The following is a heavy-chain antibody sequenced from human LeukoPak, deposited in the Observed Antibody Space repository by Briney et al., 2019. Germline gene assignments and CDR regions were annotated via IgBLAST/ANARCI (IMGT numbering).Heavy chain of an antibody. CDR3: ARLAAAGNYYYYYMDV. CDR2: ISYDGSNE. Sequence: GRSLRLSCAASGFTFSSYAMHWVRQAPGKGLEWVAVISYDGSNEYYADSVKGRFTISRDNSRNTLYLQMNSLRAEDTAVYYCARLAAAGNYYYYYMDVWGKGTTVTVSS. CDR1: GFTFSSYA. J-gene: IGHJ6*03. D-gene: IGHD6-13*01. V-gene: IGHV3-30*01.